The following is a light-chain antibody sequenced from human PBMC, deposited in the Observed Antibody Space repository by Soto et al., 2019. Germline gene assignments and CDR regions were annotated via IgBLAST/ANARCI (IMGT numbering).Light chain of an antibody. V-gene: IGKV3-20*01. CDR2: GAS. CDR1: QSISSRF. CDR3: QQDGTSPTWT. Sequence: EIVLTQSPGTLSLSPGERATLSCRASQSISSRFLAWYQQRPGQAPRLLIYGASSRATGVPNRFSGSGSGTAFTLTISRLEPEDFAVYYCQQDGTSPTWTFGQGNKVEIK. J-gene: IGKJ1*01.